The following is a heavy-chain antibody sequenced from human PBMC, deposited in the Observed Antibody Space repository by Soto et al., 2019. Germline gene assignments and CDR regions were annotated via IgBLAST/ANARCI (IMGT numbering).Heavy chain of an antibody. Sequence: EVQLVETGGGLVQPGGSQRLSCAASGFTFNSYWMHWVRQAPGKGLVWVSRINSDESSISYADSVKGRFTISRDNAKNTLYLQMNSLRAEDTAVYYCARSDYGDYYFDYWGQGTLVTVSS. CDR3: ARSDYGDYYFDY. CDR1: GFTFNSYW. CDR2: INSDESSI. J-gene: IGHJ4*02. D-gene: IGHD4-17*01. V-gene: IGHV3-74*01.